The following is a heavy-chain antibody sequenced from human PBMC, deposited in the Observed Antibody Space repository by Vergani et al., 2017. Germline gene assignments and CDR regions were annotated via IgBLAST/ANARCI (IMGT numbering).Heavy chain of an antibody. CDR1: GDSLNTYY. CDR2: IYDSGDT. D-gene: IGHD2-21*01. Sequence: QVQLQESGPGLVKPSETLSLTCSVSGDSLNTYYWTWIRQPPGKGLGWIGCIYDSGDTKYNSSLKSRVTMSLDTSKNHFSLNLYSVTAADTAVYYCARCALWWLRQFDSWGQGTLVTVSS. CDR3: ARCALWWLRQFDS. J-gene: IGHJ4*02. V-gene: IGHV4-59*01.